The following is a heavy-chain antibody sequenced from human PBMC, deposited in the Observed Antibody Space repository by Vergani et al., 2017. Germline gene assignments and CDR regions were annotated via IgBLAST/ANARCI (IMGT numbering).Heavy chain of an antibody. CDR3: ASSHHFGVVIGY. D-gene: IGHD3-3*01. V-gene: IGHV1-45*02. J-gene: IGHJ4*02. Sequence: VQLVQSVAEVKKPGSSVKVSCKDSGGTFSNYAISWVRQGPGQALEWMGWITPFNGNTNYAQKFQDRVTITRDRSMSTAYMELSSLRSEDTAMYYCASSHHFGVVIGYWGQGTLVTVSS. CDR2: ITPFNGNT. CDR1: GGTFSNYA.